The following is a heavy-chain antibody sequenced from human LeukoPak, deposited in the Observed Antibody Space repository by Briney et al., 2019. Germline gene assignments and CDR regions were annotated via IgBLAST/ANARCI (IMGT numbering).Heavy chain of an antibody. Sequence: PGRSLRLSCAASGFTFSSYAMHWVRQAPGKGLEWVAVISYDGSNKYYADSVKGRFTISRDNSKNTLYLQMNSLRAEDTAVYYCARDRPDVLLWFGELFYWGQGTLVTVSS. CDR1: GFTFSSYA. CDR3: ARDRPDVLLWFGELFY. D-gene: IGHD3-10*01. J-gene: IGHJ4*02. V-gene: IGHV3-30-3*01. CDR2: ISYDGSNK.